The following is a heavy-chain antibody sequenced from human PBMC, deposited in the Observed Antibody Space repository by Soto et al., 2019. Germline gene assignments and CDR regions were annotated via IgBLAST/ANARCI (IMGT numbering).Heavy chain of an antibody. Sequence: QVQLVESGGGVVQPGRSLRLSCAASGFTFSSYGMHWVRQAPGKGLEWVAVIWYDGSNKYYADSVKGRFTISRDNSKNTLYLQMNSLRAEDTAVYYCARDLSVVVEWLCYFDYWGQGTLVTVSS. D-gene: IGHD3-3*01. CDR3: ARDLSVVVEWLCYFDY. V-gene: IGHV3-33*01. CDR2: IWYDGSNK. CDR1: GFTFSSYG. J-gene: IGHJ4*02.